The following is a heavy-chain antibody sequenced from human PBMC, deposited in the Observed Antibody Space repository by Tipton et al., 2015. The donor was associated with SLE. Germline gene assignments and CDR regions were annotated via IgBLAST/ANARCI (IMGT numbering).Heavy chain of an antibody. CDR1: GGSIRNYY. D-gene: IGHD3-10*01. V-gene: IGHV4-59*07. Sequence: TLSLTCTVSGGSIRNYYWSWIQQSPGRGLEWIGYIHYSGGTNYNPSLKSRVTISIDMSKNQFSLKLNSVTAADTAVYFCARRSASRSYYNAYYYDYMDVWRKGTTVTVSS. J-gene: IGHJ6*03. CDR3: ARRSASRSYYNAYYYDYMDV. CDR2: IHYSGGT.